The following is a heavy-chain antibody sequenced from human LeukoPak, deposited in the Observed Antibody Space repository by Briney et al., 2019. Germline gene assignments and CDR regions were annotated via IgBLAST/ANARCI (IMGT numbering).Heavy chain of an antibody. V-gene: IGHV4-39*01. CDR1: GGSISSSSYY. CDR2: IYYSGST. D-gene: IGHD3-10*01. Sequence: SETLSLACTVSGGSISSSSYYWGWIRQPPGKGLEWIGSIYYSGSTYYNPSLKSRVTISVDTSKNQFSLKLSSVTAADTAVYYCARQEYYFDYWGQGTLVTVSS. CDR3: ARQEYYFDY. J-gene: IGHJ4*02.